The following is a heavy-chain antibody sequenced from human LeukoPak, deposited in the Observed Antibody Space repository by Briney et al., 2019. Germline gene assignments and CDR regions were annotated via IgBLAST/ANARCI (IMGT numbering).Heavy chain of an antibody. Sequence: SVKVSCKASGGTFSSYAISWVRQAPGQGLEWMGGIIPIFGTANYAQKFQGRVTITTDESTSTAYMELSSLRSEDTAVYYCARDLVSTVTTRVYWGQGTLVTVSS. D-gene: IGHD4-17*01. J-gene: IGHJ4*02. CDR1: GGTFSSYA. V-gene: IGHV1-69*05. CDR3: ARDLVSTVTTRVY. CDR2: IIPIFGTA.